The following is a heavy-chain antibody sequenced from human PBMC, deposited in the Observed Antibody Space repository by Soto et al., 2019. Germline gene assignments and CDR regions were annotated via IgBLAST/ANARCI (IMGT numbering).Heavy chain of an antibody. D-gene: IGHD4-17*01. Sequence: EVQLVESGGGLVQPGGSLRLSCAASGFTVSSNYMSWVRQAPGKGLEWVSVIYTGGSTYYADSVKGRFTISRDNSKNTLYLQMNSLRAEDTAVYSCARDYGGSGRFDYWGQGTLVTVSS. CDR1: GFTVSSNY. CDR3: ARDYGGSGRFDY. V-gene: IGHV3-66*01. CDR2: IYTGGST. J-gene: IGHJ4*02.